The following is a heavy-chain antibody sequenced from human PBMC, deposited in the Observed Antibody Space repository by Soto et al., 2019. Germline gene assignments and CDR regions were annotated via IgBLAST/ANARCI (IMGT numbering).Heavy chain of an antibody. D-gene: IGHD2-21*02. V-gene: IGHV3-30*18. CDR3: AKEAFVVVTAPDFDY. J-gene: IGHJ4*02. CDR1: GFTFSSYG. CDR2: ISYDGSNK. Sequence: QVQLVESGGGMVQPGRSLRLSCAASGFTFSSYGMHWVRQAPGKGLEWVAVISYDGSNKYYADSVKGRFTISRDNSKNTLYLQMNSLRAEDTAVYYCAKEAFVVVTAPDFDYWGQGTLVTVSS.